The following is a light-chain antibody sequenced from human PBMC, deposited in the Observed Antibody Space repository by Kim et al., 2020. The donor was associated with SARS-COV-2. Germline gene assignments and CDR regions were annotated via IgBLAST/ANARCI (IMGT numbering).Light chain of an antibody. Sequence: PGPTARITCSGDALPNHYACWYQQKPGQAPVLVIYKDSERPSGIPERFSGSSSGTTVTLTISGVQAEDEADYYCQSADSSGSYLVFGGGTKLTVL. CDR2: KDS. J-gene: IGLJ2*01. CDR3: QSADSSGSYLV. V-gene: IGLV3-25*03. CDR1: ALPNHY.